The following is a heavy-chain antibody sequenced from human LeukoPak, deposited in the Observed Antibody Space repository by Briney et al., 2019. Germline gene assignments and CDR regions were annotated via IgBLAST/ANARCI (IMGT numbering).Heavy chain of an antibody. CDR1: GGSISSSSYY. CDR2: IYYSGST. J-gene: IGHJ6*03. V-gene: IGHV4-39*01. CDR3: ARPSRSYYDFWSGYYGGGDYMDV. Sequence: PSETLSLTCTVSGGSISSSSYYWGWIRQPPGKGLEWIGSIYYSGSTYYNPSLKSRVTISVDTSKNQFSLKLSSVTAADTAVYYCARPSRSYYDFWSGYYGGGDYMDVWGKGTTVTVSS. D-gene: IGHD3-3*01.